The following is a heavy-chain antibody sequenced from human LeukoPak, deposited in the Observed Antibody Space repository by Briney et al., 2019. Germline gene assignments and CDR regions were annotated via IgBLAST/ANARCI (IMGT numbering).Heavy chain of an antibody. CDR3: ARELAEVGSGYSDY. J-gene: IGHJ4*02. D-gene: IGHD3-3*01. V-gene: IGHV4-39*07. CDR2: IYYSGST. CDR1: GGSISSSSYY. Sequence: PSETLSLTCTVSGGSISSSSYYWGWIRQTPGKGLEWIGSIYYSGSTYYKSSLKSRVTISLDTSKNQLSLKLTSVTAADTAVYYCARELAEVGSGYSDYWGQGTLVTVSS.